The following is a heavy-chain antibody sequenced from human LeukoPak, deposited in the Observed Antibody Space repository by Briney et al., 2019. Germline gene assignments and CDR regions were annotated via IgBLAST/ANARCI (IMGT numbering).Heavy chain of an antibody. D-gene: IGHD4-17*01. J-gene: IGHJ2*01. CDR2: IIPILGIA. V-gene: IGHV1-69*04. CDR1: GGTFSSYA. Sequence: SVKASCKASGGTFSSYAISWVRQAPGQGLEWMGRIIPILGIANYAQKFQGRVTITADKSTSTAYMELSSLRSDDTAVYYCARGGDYYWYFDLWGRGTLVTVSS. CDR3: ARGGDYYWYFDL.